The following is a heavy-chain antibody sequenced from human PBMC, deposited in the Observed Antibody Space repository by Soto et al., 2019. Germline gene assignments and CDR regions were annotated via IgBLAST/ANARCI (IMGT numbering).Heavy chain of an antibody. CDR1: GFTFSDYY. D-gene: IGHD5-12*01. J-gene: IGHJ4*02. V-gene: IGHV3-11*05. Sequence: QEQLVESGGGLVKPGGSLRLSCEASGFTFSDYYMSWIRQAPGKGLEWVSYITNSGSYTNFADSVKGRFTLSRDNAKNSMYLQMNSLRVEDTAVYYCATNVGYSGFEGPDYWGQGTLVTVSS. CDR3: ATNVGYSGFEGPDY. CDR2: ITNSGSYT.